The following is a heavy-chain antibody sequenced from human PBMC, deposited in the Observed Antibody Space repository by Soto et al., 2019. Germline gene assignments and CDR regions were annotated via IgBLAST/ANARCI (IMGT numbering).Heavy chain of an antibody. D-gene: IGHD1-20*01. CDR1: GASISSGGYY. V-gene: IGHV4-31*03. Sequence: ASETLSLTCTVSGASISSGGYYWSWIRQQPGKGLEWIGGIYYSGGTYYNPSLKSRVTISVDRSKNQFSLKLTSATDADTAVYYCARRITRPERFDYWGQGALVTVSS. J-gene: IGHJ4*02. CDR2: IYYSGGT. CDR3: ARRITRPERFDY.